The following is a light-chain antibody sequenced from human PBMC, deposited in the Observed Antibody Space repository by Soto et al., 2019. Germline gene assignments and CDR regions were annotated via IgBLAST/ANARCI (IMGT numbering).Light chain of an antibody. CDR3: SSYTSSSSPPVI. J-gene: IGLJ2*01. Sequence: QSALTQPASVSGSPGQSITISCTGTSSNVGVYNSVSWYQQHPGKAPKLMIYDVSNRPSGVSARFSGSKSGNTASLTISGLQAEDEADYYRSSYTSSSSPPVIFGGGTKLTVL. CDR1: SSNVGVYNS. V-gene: IGLV2-14*03. CDR2: DVS.